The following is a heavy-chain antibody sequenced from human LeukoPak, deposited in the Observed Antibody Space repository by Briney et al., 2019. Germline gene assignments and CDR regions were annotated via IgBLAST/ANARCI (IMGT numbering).Heavy chain of an antibody. J-gene: IGHJ4*02. CDR1: GGTLSNYV. D-gene: IGHD1-26*01. V-gene: IGHV1-69*13. CDR3: ASRSIVGATENYFDY. Sequence: SVKVSCKASGGTLSNYVISWVRQAPGKGLEWMGRIIPIFGTANYAQKFQGRVTITADESTTTAYMDLSSLRSEDTAVYYCASRSIVGATENYFDYWGQGTLVTVSS. CDR2: IIPIFGTA.